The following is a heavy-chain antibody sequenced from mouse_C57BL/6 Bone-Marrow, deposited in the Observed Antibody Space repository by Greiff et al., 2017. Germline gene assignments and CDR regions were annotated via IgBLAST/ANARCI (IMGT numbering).Heavy chain of an antibody. CDR1: GFAFTNYL. Sequence: VQLQQSGAELVRPGASVKLSCTASGFAFTNYLIEWVKQRPGQGLEWIGVINPGSGGTNYNEKFKGKATLTADKSSSTAYMQLSSLPSEDTAVYFCARAKNWDSGYAYWGQGTLVTVSA. D-gene: IGHD4-1*01. J-gene: IGHJ3*01. CDR3: ARAKNWDSGYAY. V-gene: IGHV1-54*01. CDR2: INPGSGGT.